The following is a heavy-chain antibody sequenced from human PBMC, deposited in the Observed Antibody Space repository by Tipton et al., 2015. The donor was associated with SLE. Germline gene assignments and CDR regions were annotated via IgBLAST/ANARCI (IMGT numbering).Heavy chain of an antibody. J-gene: IGHJ3*02. V-gene: IGHV4-34*01. CDR3: ARARGDGSYSAFDI. CDR1: GGSFSGYY. CDR2: INHSGST. D-gene: IGHD5-24*01. Sequence: TLSLTCAVYGGSFSGYYWSWIRQPPGKGLEWIGEINHSGSTNYNPSLKSRVTISVDTSKNQFSLKLSSVTAADTAMYYCARARGDGSYSAFDIWGQGTMVTVSS.